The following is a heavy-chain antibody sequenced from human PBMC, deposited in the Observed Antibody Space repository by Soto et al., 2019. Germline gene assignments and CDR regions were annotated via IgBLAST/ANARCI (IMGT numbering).Heavy chain of an antibody. CDR3: ARSYYYDSSGYYLYFDY. J-gene: IGHJ4*02. V-gene: IGHV4-39*01. CDR1: GGSISSSSYY. D-gene: IGHD3-22*01. Sequence: QLQLQESGPGLVKPSETLSLTCTVSGGSISSSSYYWGWIRQPPGKGLEWIGSIYYSGSTYYNPSLKSRVTISVDTSKNQFSLKLSSVTAADTAVYYCARSYYYDSSGYYLYFDYWGLGTLVTVSS. CDR2: IYYSGST.